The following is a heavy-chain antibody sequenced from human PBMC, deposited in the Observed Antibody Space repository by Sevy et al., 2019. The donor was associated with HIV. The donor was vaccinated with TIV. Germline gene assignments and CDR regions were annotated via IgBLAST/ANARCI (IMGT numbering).Heavy chain of an antibody. Sequence: SETLSLTCAVYGGSFSGYYWSRIRQPPWKGLEWIGEINHSRSTNYNPSLKSRVTISVDTSKNQFSLKLSSVTAADTAVYYCARGEYSSSRPPFDIWGQGTMVTVSS. J-gene: IGHJ3*02. V-gene: IGHV4-34*01. CDR2: INHSRST. CDR3: ARGEYSSSRPPFDI. CDR1: GGSFSGYY. D-gene: IGHD6-13*01.